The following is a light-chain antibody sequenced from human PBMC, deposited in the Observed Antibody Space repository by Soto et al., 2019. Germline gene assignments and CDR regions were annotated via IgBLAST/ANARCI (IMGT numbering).Light chain of an antibody. CDR2: EVT. CDR1: SSDIGNYNY. Sequence: QSVLTQPASVSGSPGQSITISCTGTSSDIGNYNYVSWYQQHPGKAPKLMIYEVTNRPSGVSNRFSGSKSGNTASLTISGLQAEDEADYFCSSFSATTTTTVVFGGGTKVTVL. CDR3: SSFSATTTTTVV. V-gene: IGLV2-14*01. J-gene: IGLJ2*01.